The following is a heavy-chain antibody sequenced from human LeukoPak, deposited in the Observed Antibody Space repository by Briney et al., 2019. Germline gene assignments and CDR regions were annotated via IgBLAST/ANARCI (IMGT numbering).Heavy chain of an antibody. CDR1: GFTFSSYA. V-gene: IGHV3-23*01. CDR3: AGRVTGYSSGYVY. CDR2: ISGGSGST. D-gene: IGHD5-18*01. Sequence: GGSLRLSCAASGFTFSSYAMSWVRQAPGKGLAWVSTISGGSGSTYCADSVKGRFTISRDNSKNTLYLQMNSLRDEDTAVYYCAGRVTGYSSGYVYWGQGTLVTVSS. J-gene: IGHJ4*02.